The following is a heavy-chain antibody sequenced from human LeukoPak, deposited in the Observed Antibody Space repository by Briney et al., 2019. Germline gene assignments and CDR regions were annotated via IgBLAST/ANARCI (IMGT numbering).Heavy chain of an antibody. V-gene: IGHV1-18*01. Sequence: PRASVKVSCKASGYTFTSYGIIWVRQAPGQGLECMGWISGFNGNTNSAQKFQGRVTLTTDTSTSTAYMELRSLRSEDTAIYYCARDHDYEGLKGNYWGRGTMVIV. CDR2: ISGFNGNT. CDR3: ARDHDYEGLKGNY. J-gene: IGHJ1*01. CDR1: GYTFTSYG. D-gene: IGHD1-7*01.